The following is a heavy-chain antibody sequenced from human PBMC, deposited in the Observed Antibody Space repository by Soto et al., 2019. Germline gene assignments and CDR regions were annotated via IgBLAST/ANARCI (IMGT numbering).Heavy chain of an antibody. CDR3: GKVLIGATRHTDVDS. V-gene: IGHV4-39*02. CDR1: GGSITSNFFY. CDR2: IYRDGST. D-gene: IGHD2-15*01. J-gene: IGHJ4*02. Sequence: KTSETLSLTCTVSGGSITSNFFYWAWIRRPPGKGLEWIGSIYRDGSTYYSPSLKSRVTISLDTSNNRFSLKLSSVTAADTAVYFCGKVLIGATRHTDVDSWGQGTLVTVSS.